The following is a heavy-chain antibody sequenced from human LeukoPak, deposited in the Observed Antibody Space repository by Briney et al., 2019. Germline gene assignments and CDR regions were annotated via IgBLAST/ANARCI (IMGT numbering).Heavy chain of an antibody. CDR2: IYYSGST. V-gene: IGHV4-59*01. CDR1: GGSITSYY. J-gene: IGHJ4*02. CDR3: ARYGDYVFDL. D-gene: IGHD4-17*01. Sequence: PSETLSLTCTVSGGSITSYYWSWIRQPPGKGLEWIGYIYYSGSTIYNPSLKSRVTISVDTSKNQFSLKLSSVTAADTAVYYCARYGDYVFDLWGRGTLSPSPQ.